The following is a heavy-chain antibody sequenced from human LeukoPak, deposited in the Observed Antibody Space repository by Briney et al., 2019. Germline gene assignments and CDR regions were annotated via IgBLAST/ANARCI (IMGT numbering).Heavy chain of an antibody. Sequence: PSQTLSLTCAVSGGSISSGGYSWSWIRQPPGKGLEWIGYIYHSGSTYYNPSLKSRVTISVDRSKNQFSLKLSSVTAADTAVYYCARGIAAVFDYWGQGTLVTVSS. J-gene: IGHJ4*02. CDR1: GGSISSGGYS. CDR3: ARGIAAVFDY. D-gene: IGHD6-13*01. V-gene: IGHV4-30-2*01. CDR2: IYHSGST.